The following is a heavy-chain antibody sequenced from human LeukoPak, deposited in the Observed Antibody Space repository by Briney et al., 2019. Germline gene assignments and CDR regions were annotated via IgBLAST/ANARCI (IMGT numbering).Heavy chain of an antibody. Sequence: AETLSLTCTVSGDSISNYYWTWIRQTPGKGLECIGNLYHSGAANYNASLKTRVTTSGDTSMDQFSLSLRSSTAADTAVYFCARLGKTYYMDVWGTGTTVTVSS. J-gene: IGHJ6*03. V-gene: IGHV4-59*08. CDR2: LYHSGAA. CDR3: ARLGKTYYMDV. CDR1: GDSISNYY. D-gene: IGHD1/OR15-1a*01.